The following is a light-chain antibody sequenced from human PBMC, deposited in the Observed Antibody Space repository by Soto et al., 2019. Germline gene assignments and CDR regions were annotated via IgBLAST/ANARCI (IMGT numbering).Light chain of an antibody. Sequence: EVVFTQSPATLSLSPGERATLSCRASQSVSSYLAWYQHKPGQTPRLLIFDASNRATGIPVRFSGSGSGTDFTLTISSLEPKDFAVYYCQHRSNTFGQGARLEIK. CDR2: DAS. J-gene: IGKJ5*01. V-gene: IGKV3-11*01. CDR3: QHRSNT. CDR1: QSVSSY.